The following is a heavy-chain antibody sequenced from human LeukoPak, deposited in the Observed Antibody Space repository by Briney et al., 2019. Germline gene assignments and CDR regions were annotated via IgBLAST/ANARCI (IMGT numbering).Heavy chain of an antibody. V-gene: IGHV4-59*08. J-gene: IGHJ2*01. CDR2: IYYSGST. CDR1: GGSISSYY. CDR3: ARLENSSGWYGYFDL. Sequence: PSETLSLTCTVSGGSISSYYWSWIRQPPGKGLEWIGYIYYSGSTNYNPSLKSRVTISVDTSKNQFSLKLSSVTAADTAVYYCARLENSSGWYGYFDLWGRGTLVTVSS. D-gene: IGHD6-19*01.